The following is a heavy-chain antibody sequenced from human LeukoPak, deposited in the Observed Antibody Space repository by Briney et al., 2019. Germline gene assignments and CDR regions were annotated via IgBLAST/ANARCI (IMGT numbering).Heavy chain of an antibody. CDR3: ARERGYSYGFAFDI. CDR2: IKQDGSEK. J-gene: IGHJ3*02. D-gene: IGHD5-18*01. Sequence: PGASLRLSCAASGFTFSSYWMSWVRQAPGKGLEWVANIKQDGSEKYYVDSVKGRFTISRDNAKNSLYLQMNSLRAEDTAVYYCARERGYSYGFAFDIWGQGTMVTVSS. CDR1: GFTFSSYW. V-gene: IGHV3-7*01.